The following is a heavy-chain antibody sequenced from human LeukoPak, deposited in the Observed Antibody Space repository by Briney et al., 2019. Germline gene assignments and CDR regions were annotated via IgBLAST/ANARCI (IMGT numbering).Heavy chain of an antibody. Sequence: GGSLRLSCAASGFIFSTYWMTWVRRAPGKGLEWVATIKYDGNEKFYVDSVRGRFTISRDNAKDSLYLQMNSLTAEDTAIYYCVRESFSRGDFNWGQGTLVSVSS. CDR2: IKYDGNEK. J-gene: IGHJ4*02. CDR3: VRESFSRGDFN. CDR1: GFIFSTYW. V-gene: IGHV3-7*01. D-gene: IGHD7-27*01.